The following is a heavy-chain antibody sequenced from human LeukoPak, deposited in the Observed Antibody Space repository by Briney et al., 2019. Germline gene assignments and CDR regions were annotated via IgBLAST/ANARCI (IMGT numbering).Heavy chain of an antibody. CDR1: GGSLSSYY. Sequence: KPSETLSPTRIVSGGSLSSYYWSLIRQPPGKGLEWIGYIYYSGNTNYNPSLKSRVTMSVDTSKNQFSLKLRSVTAADTAVYYCARHLGYCSSTGCNSWFAPWGQGTLVTVSS. D-gene: IGHD2-2*02. CDR3: ARHLGYCSSTGCNSWFAP. V-gene: IGHV4-59*01. J-gene: IGHJ5*02. CDR2: IYYSGNT.